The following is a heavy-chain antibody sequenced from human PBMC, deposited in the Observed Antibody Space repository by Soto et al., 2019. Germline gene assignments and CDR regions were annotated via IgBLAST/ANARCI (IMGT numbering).Heavy chain of an antibody. CDR2: IYYSGST. CDR3: ATNRGERRVNLSARFAY. CDR1: GGSISSGGYH. Sequence: QVQLQESGPGLVKPSQTLSLTCTVSGGSISSGGYHWSWIRQHPGKGLEWIGYIYYSGSTYYNPSLKSRVTISVDTSKNQFSLKLSSVTAADTAVYYCATNRGERRVNLSARFAYWGQGTLVTVSS. V-gene: IGHV4-31*03. D-gene: IGHD7-27*01. J-gene: IGHJ4*02.